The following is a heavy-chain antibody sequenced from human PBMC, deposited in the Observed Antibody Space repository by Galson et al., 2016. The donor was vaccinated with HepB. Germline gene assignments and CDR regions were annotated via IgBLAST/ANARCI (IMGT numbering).Heavy chain of an antibody. CDR2: IYPRDSDT. Sequence: QSGAEVKKPGESLMISCKGSGYSFTSFWIAWVRQMPGKGPEWMGIIYPRDSDTSYSPSFQGRVTISADKSINTAYLQWSSLKASDTAMYYCARHGGSYYTGNHFWGQGTLVTVSS. CDR1: GYSFTSFW. D-gene: IGHD1-26*01. CDR3: ARHGGSYYTGNHF. J-gene: IGHJ4*02. V-gene: IGHV5-51*01.